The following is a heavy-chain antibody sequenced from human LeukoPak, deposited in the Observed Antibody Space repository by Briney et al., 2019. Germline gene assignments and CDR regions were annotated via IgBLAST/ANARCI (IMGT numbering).Heavy chain of an antibody. CDR1: GFTFSSYS. V-gene: IGHV3-21*01. CDR3: ARDRLAAAGIGNWFDP. Sequence: PGGSLRLSCAASGFTFSSYSMNWVRQAPGKGLEWVSSISSSSSYIYYADSVKGRFTISRDNAKNSLYLQMNSLRAEDTAVYYCARDRLAAAGIGNWFDPWGQGTLVTVSS. CDR2: ISSSSSYI. D-gene: IGHD6-13*01. J-gene: IGHJ5*02.